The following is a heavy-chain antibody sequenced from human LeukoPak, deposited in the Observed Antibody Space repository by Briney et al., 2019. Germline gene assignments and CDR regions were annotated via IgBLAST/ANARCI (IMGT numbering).Heavy chain of an antibody. D-gene: IGHD5-24*01. V-gene: IGHV4-39*02. Sequence: SETLSLTCTVSGGSINRSNYYWGWIRQPSGKGLEWIGNIYYSGSTYYNPSLKSRVTISVDTSKNHFSLKLSSVTAADTAVYYCAARRDGGFDYWGQGTLVTVSS. J-gene: IGHJ4*02. CDR1: GGSINRSNYY. CDR3: AARRDGGFDY. CDR2: IYYSGST.